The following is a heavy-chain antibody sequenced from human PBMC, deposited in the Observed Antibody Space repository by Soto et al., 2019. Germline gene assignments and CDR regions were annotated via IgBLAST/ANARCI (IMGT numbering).Heavy chain of an antibody. CDR3: ARGQIYCSGGSCYGVYGFDC. Sequence: SVKVSCNAPGYTFTSYDINWVRQATVQGPEWMGWMNPNSGNTGYSQKFQGRVTMTRNTSISTAYMELSSLRSEDTAVYYCARGQIYCSGGSCYGVYGFDCWAQGTLVTVSA. D-gene: IGHD2-15*01. CDR1: GYTFTSYD. V-gene: IGHV1-8*01. J-gene: IGHJ4*02. CDR2: MNPNSGNT.